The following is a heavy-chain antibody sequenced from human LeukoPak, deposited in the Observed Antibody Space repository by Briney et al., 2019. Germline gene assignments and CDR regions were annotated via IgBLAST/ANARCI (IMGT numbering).Heavy chain of an antibody. D-gene: IGHD6-13*01. CDR1: GYTFTSYY. J-gene: IGHJ4*02. CDR2: INPSGGST. V-gene: IGHV1-46*01. CDR3: ATMMDPAAAFDY. Sequence: ASVKVSCKASGYTFTSYYMHWVRQAPGQGLEWMGIINPSGGSTSYAQKLQGRVTMTRDTSTSTVYMELSSLRSEDTAVYYCATMMDPAAAFDYWGQGTLVTVSS.